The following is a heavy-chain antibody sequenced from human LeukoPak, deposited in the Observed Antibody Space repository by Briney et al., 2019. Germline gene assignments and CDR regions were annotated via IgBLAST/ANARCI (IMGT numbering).Heavy chain of an antibody. V-gene: IGHV3-23*01. CDR2: LWDSGGDT. CDR3: AKVPYSDYGSGRPPFMDA. D-gene: IGHD3-10*01. Sequence: PGGSLRLSCAASGFTFSSYAMSWVRQAPGKGLEWVSTLWDSGGDTYYADSVKGRSTIARAHYKNMLYLQMTSLRAEDTDVYYCAKVPYSDYGSGRPPFMDAWGQGTTVAISS. J-gene: IGHJ6*02. CDR1: GFTFSSYA.